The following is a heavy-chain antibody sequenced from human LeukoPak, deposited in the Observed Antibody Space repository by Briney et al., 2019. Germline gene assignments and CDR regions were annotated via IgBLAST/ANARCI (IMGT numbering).Heavy chain of an antibody. CDR3: VRVPARASSAFYYFDY. Sequence: PGGSLRLSCAASGFTFSSYGMHWVRQAPGKGLEWVAVISYDGISIYYLDSVKGRFTISRDNSNNTLYLQITNLRPEDTAVYYCVRVPARASSAFYYFDYWGQGTLVTVSS. CDR2: ISYDGISI. J-gene: IGHJ4*02. V-gene: IGHV3-30*03. D-gene: IGHD3-22*01. CDR1: GFTFSSYG.